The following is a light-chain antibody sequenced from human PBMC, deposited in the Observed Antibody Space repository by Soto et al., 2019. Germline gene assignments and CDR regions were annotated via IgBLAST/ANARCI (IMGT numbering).Light chain of an antibody. CDR2: GAS. CDR3: QQYNNWPPG. Sequence: EIVMTQSPATLSVSPGERATLSCRASQSVSSNLAWYQQKPGQAPRLLLYGASIRATGIPARFSGSGSGTEFTLTISSLQSEDFAVYYCQQYNNWPPGFGQGTKVEIK. CDR1: QSVSSN. J-gene: IGKJ1*01. V-gene: IGKV3D-15*01.